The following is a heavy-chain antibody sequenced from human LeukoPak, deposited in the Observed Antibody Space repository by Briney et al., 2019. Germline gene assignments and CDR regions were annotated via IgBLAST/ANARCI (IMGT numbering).Heavy chain of an antibody. J-gene: IGHJ5*02. CDR2: IYYSGST. V-gene: IGHV4-38-2*02. Sequence: SETLSLTYTVSGYSISSGYYWGWIRQPPGKGLEWIGSIYYSGSTYYNPSLKSRVTISVDTSKNQFSLKLSSVTAADTAVYYCARHVFSGYDYLGSNWFDPWGQGTLVTVSS. CDR1: GYSISSGYY. D-gene: IGHD5-12*01. CDR3: ARHVFSGYDYLGSNWFDP.